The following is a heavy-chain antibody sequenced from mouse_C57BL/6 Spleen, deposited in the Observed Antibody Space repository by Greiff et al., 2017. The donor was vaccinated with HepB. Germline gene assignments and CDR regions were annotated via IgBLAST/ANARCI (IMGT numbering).Heavy chain of an antibody. J-gene: IGHJ1*03. V-gene: IGHV5-16*01. CDR2: INYDGSST. Sequence: EVKLVESEGGLVQPGSSMKLSCTASGFTFSDYYMAWVRQVPEKGLEWVANINYDGSSTYYLDSLKSRFIISRDNAKNILYLQMSSLKSEDTATYYCARDRYSNFYWYFDVWGTGTTVTVSS. CDR1: GFTFSDYY. D-gene: IGHD2-5*01. CDR3: ARDRYSNFYWYFDV.